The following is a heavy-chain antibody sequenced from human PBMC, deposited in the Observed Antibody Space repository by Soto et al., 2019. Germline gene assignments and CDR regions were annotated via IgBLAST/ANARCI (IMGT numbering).Heavy chain of an antibody. CDR2: ITGSGDST. Sequence: GGSLRLSCAASGFTFKSYAVSWVRQAPGKGLEWVSVITGSGDSTYYADSVKGRFTISRDNSKNTLYLQMNSLRAEDTAVYYCAKELRHHYNLAYFAHWGQGTLVTVSS. CDR3: AKELRHHYNLAYFAH. D-gene: IGHD4-4*01. J-gene: IGHJ4*02. V-gene: IGHV3-23*01. CDR1: GFTFKSYA.